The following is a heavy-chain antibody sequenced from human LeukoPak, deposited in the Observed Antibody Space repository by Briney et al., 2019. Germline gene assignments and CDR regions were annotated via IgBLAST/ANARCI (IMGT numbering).Heavy chain of an antibody. D-gene: IGHD3-10*01. CDR2: IIPIFGTA. CDR1: GYTFTSYA. J-gene: IGHJ6*03. V-gene: IGHV1-69*13. CDR3: ATRSGGELMGGYYYYMDV. Sequence: ASVKVSCKASGYTFTSYAISWVRQAPGQGLEWMGGIIPIFGTANYAQKFQGRVTITADESTSTAYMELSSLRSEDTAVYYCATRSGGELMGGYYYYMDVWGKGTTVTISS.